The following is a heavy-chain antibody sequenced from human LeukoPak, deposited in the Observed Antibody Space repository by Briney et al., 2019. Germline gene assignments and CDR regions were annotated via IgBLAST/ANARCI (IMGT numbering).Heavy chain of an antibody. D-gene: IGHD3-3*01. J-gene: IGHJ5*01. CDR3: ARVGRRLRFLEWLSEPHFDPHDMFDS. CDR2: MNPNSGNT. V-gene: IGHV1-8*01. Sequence: GASVKVSCKASGYTFTSYDINWVRQATGQGLEWMGWMNPNSGNTGYAQKLQGRVTMTRNTSISTAYMELSSLRSEDTAVYYCARVGRRLRFLEWLSEPHFDPHDMFDSWGLGTLVTVSS. CDR1: GYTFTSYD.